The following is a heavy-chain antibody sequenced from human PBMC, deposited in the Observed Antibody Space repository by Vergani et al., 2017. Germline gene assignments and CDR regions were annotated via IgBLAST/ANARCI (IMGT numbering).Heavy chain of an antibody. J-gene: IGHJ4*02. Sequence: EVQLLESGGGLVQPGGSLRLSCAASGFTFSSYAMSWVRQAPGKGLEGVSAISGSGGSTYYADSVKGRFTISRDNSKNTLYLQMNSLRAEDTAVYYCAKGSVRFLEWLLHDLFDYWGQGTLVTVSS. CDR1: GFTFSSYA. D-gene: IGHD3-3*01. CDR2: ISGSGGST. V-gene: IGHV3-23*01. CDR3: AKGSVRFLEWLLHDLFDY.